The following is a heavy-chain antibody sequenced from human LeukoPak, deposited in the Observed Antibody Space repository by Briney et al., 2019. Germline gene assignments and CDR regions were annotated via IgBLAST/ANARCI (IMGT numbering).Heavy chain of an antibody. CDR1: GGSISSGGYY. D-gene: IGHD3-3*01. V-gene: IGHV4-31*03. Sequence: SETLSLTCTVSGGSISSGGYYWSWIRQHPGKGLEWIGYIYYSGSTYYSPSLKSRVTISVDTSKNQFSLKLSSVTAADTAVYYCARDPSRRFGAWGQGTLVTVSS. CDR2: IYYSGST. CDR3: ARDPSRRFGA. J-gene: IGHJ5*02.